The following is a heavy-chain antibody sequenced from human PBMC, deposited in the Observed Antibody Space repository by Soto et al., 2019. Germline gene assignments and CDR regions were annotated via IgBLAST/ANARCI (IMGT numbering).Heavy chain of an antibody. CDR3: AMVDVYVTPSPQDV. CDR1: GYSFTIYG. D-gene: IGHD3-16*01. Sequence: QVQLVKSRAEVKNPGASVKVSCKASGYSFTIYGIAWPRQAPGQGLEWMGWINTYNGNTNYAQNLQGRVTLTTDTSTSTAYMELTSLRSNDTAIFYCAMVDVYVTPSPQDVWGQGTTVIVSS. V-gene: IGHV1-18*01. J-gene: IGHJ6*02. CDR2: INTYNGNT.